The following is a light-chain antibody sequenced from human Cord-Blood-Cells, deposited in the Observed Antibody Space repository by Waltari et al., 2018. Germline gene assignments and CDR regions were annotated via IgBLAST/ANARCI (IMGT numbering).Light chain of an antibody. J-gene: IGKJ2*01. Sequence: DIQMTQSPSSLSASVGDRVTITCRASQSISSYLNWYQQKPGKAPKLLIYAASSLQSGGPSRFSGSGSGTDFTLTISSLQPEDFATYYCQQSYSMYTFGQGTKLEIK. CDR2: AAS. CDR3: QQSYSMYT. V-gene: IGKV1-39*01. CDR1: QSISSY.